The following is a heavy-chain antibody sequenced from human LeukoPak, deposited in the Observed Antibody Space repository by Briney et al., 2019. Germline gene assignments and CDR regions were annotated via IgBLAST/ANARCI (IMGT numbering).Heavy chain of an antibody. CDR2: ISSSGSTI. D-gene: IGHD3-22*01. Sequence: PGGSLRLSCAASGFTFSSYEMNWVRQAPGKGLEWVSYISSSGSTIYYADSVKGRFTISRDNSKNTLYLQMNSLRAEDTAVYYCAKAESDYYDSSGYYYEGYYFDYWGQGTLVTVSS. CDR1: GFTFSSYE. J-gene: IGHJ4*02. V-gene: IGHV3-48*03. CDR3: AKAESDYYDSSGYYYEGYYFDY.